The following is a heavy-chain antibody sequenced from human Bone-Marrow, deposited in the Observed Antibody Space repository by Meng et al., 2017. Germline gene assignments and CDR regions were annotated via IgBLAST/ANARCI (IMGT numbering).Heavy chain of an antibody. CDR3: ARTYGINGRLDP. CDR1: GGSISSSHYY. V-gene: IGHV4-39*01. D-gene: IGHD2-8*01. J-gene: IGHJ5*02. CDR2: IYYSGST. Sequence: QLQLQESGPGLVKPSETLSLTCTVSGGSISSSHYYWGWIRQPPGKGLEFIGSIYYSGSTYYNPSLKSRVTISVDTSKNQFSLKLSSVTAADTAVYYCARTYGINGRLDPWGQGTLVTVSS.